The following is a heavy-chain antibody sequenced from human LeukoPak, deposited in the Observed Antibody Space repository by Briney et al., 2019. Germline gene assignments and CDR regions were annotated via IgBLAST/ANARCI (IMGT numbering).Heavy chain of an antibody. D-gene: IGHD3-22*01. CDR3: ATQYDRWGY. V-gene: IGHV3-9*01. CDR2: ISWNSGSI. Sequence: GGSLRLSCAASGFTFDDYAMHWVRQAPGKGLEWVSGISWNSGSIGYADSVKGRFTISRDNAKNSLYLQMNSLRAEDTALYYCATQYDRWGYWGQGTLVTVSS. J-gene: IGHJ4*02. CDR1: GFTFDDYA.